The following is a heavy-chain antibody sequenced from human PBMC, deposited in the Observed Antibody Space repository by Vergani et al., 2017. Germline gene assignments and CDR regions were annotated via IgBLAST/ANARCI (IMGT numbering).Heavy chain of an antibody. D-gene: IGHD1-26*01. J-gene: IGHJ4*02. CDR1: GGSISSGGYY. Sequence: QVQLQESGPGLVKPSQTLSLTCTVSGGSISSGGYYWSWIRQHPGKGLEWIGYIYYSGSTYYNPSLTSRVTISVDTSKNQFSLKLSSVTAADTAVYYCAREVAGIVASGFDYWGQGTLVTVSS. V-gene: IGHV4-31*03. CDR2: IYYSGST. CDR3: AREVAGIVASGFDY.